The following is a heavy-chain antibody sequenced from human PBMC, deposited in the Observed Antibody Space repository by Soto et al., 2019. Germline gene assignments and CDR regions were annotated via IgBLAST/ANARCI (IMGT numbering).Heavy chain of an antibody. CDR1: GGSISSGGYS. J-gene: IGHJ4*02. Sequence: SETLSLTCAVSGGSISSGGYSWSWIRQPPGKGLEWIGYIYHSGSTYYNPSLKSRVTISVDWSKNQFSLKLSSVTAADTAVYYCARAGGLGAVAVDYWGQGTLVTVSS. D-gene: IGHD6-19*01. CDR2: IYHSGST. V-gene: IGHV4-30-2*01. CDR3: ARAGGLGAVAVDY.